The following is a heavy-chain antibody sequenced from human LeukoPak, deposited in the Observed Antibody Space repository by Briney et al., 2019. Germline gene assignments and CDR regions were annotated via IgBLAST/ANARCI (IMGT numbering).Heavy chain of an antibody. CDR3: ARQYCSGGSCYPPANWFDP. J-gene: IGHJ5*02. V-gene: IGHV4-34*01. Sequence: SETLSLTCTVSGGSISSYYWSWIRQPPGKGLEWIGEINHSGSTNYNPSLKSRVTISVDTSKNQFSLKLSSVTAADTAVYYCARQYCSGGSCYPPANWFDPWGQGTLVTVSS. CDR1: GGSISSYY. D-gene: IGHD2-15*01. CDR2: INHSGST.